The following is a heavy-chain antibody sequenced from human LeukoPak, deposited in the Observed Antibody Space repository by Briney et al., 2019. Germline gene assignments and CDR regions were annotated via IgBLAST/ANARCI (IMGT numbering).Heavy chain of an antibody. CDR1: GFTFSSYG. J-gene: IGHJ5*02. D-gene: IGHD6-19*01. CDR2: ISYDGSNK. Sequence: GGSLRLSCAASGFTFSSYGMHWVRQAPGKGLEWVAVISYDGSNKYYADSVKGRFTISRDNSKNTLYLQMNSLRAEDTAVYYCAKGGEQWLVKNWFDPWGQGTLVTVSS. V-gene: IGHV3-30*18. CDR3: AKGGEQWLVKNWFDP.